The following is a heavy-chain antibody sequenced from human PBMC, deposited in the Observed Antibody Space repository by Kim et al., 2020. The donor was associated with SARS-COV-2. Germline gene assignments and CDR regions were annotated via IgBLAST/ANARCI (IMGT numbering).Heavy chain of an antibody. CDR3: TTERVQLERHYYYYGMDV. CDR1: GFTFSNAW. CDR2: IKSKTDGGTT. Sequence: GGSLRLSCAASGFTFSNAWMSWVRQAPGKGLEWVGRIKSKTDGGTTDYAAPVKGRFTISRDDSKNTLYLQMNSLKTEDTAVYYCTTERVQLERHYYYYGMDVWGQGTTVTVSS. V-gene: IGHV3-15*01. D-gene: IGHD1-1*01. J-gene: IGHJ6*02.